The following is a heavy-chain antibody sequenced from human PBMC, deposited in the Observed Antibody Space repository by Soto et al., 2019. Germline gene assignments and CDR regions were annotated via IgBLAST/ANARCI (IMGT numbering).Heavy chain of an antibody. CDR1: GFTFSSYD. J-gene: IGHJ4*02. D-gene: IGHD3-22*01. V-gene: IGHV3-23*01. Sequence: PGGSLRLSCAASGFTFSSYDMSWVRQAPGKGLEWVSAISGSGGSTYYADSVKGRFTISRDNSKNTLYLQMNSLRAEDTAVYSCANGRYYYDSSAYFADWGQGTLVTVSS. CDR3: ANGRYYYDSSAYFAD. CDR2: ISGSGGST.